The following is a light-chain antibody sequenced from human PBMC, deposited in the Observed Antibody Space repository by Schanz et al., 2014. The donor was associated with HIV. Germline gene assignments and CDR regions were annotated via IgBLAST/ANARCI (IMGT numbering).Light chain of an antibody. CDR2: DNN. CDR1: AFNIGHYS. J-gene: IGLJ2*01. V-gene: IGLV1-51*01. Sequence: YVEKQARSVSAAPGQRVTISCSGSAFNIGHYSVSWYQQFPGTVPKLLIYDNNERPSDIPDRFSGSKTGPSATLVIIGLQTGDEADYYCGTWDSTLSAVVFGGGTKLTV. CDR3: GTWDSTLSAVV.